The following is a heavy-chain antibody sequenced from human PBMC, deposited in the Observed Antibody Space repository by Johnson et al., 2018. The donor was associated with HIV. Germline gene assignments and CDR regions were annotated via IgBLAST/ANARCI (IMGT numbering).Heavy chain of an antibody. Sequence: VQLVESGGGLVQPGRSLRLSCAASGFTFDDYAMHWVRQAPGKGLEWVSGITWNGGSTGYAASVQGRLTISRDNAKNSLYLQMNSLRAEETAVYFCARADWNHGGAFDIWGQGTMVTVSS. CDR1: GFTFDDYA. J-gene: IGHJ3*02. D-gene: IGHD1-1*01. V-gene: IGHV3-9*01. CDR3: ARADWNHGGAFDI. CDR2: ITWNGGST.